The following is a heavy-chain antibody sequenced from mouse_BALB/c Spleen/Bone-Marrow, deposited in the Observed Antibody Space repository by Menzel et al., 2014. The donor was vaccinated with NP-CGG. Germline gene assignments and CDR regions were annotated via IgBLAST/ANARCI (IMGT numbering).Heavy chain of an antibody. D-gene: IGHD4-1*02. CDR1: GYAFSSSW. J-gene: IGHJ4*01. CDR2: IYPGDGDT. CDR3: ARPLNWDPYAMDY. V-gene: IGHV1-82*01. Sequence: QVQLKESGPELVKPGASVKISCKASGYAFSSSWMNWVKQRPGQGLEWIRRIYPGDGDTKYNGKFKGKATLTADKSSSTAYMQLSSLTSVDSAVYFCARPLNWDPYAMDYWGQGTSVTVSS.